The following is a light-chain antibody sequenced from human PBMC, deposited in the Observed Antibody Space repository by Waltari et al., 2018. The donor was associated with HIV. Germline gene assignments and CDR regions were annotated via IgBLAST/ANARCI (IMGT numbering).Light chain of an antibody. CDR1: SSDVGSYNF. J-gene: IGLJ2*01. CDR2: AGD. CDR3: CSYAGSSTYVV. Sequence: QSALTQPASVSGSPGQSITISFTGTSSDVGSYNFVSLYQQHPGNAPKLLIYAGDKRPSGVSYRFSGSKSGSTASLTISGLQAEDEADYYCCSYAGSSTYVVFGGGTQLTVL. V-gene: IGLV2-23*01.